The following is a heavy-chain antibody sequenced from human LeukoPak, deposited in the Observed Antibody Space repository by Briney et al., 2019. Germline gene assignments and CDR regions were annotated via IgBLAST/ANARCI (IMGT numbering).Heavy chain of an antibody. J-gene: IGHJ2*01. CDR1: GFXFTSYA. D-gene: IGHD3-10*01. Sequence: GGSLRLSCAASGFXFTSYAVNWVRQAPGKGLKWVSVIYSGGNTYFADSVKGRFAISRDNSKNTLYLQMNSLRAEDTAVYYCTRTYYSPLSRHFDLWGRGTLVTVSS. V-gene: IGHV3-66*01. CDR2: IYSGGNT. CDR3: TRTYYSPLSRHFDL.